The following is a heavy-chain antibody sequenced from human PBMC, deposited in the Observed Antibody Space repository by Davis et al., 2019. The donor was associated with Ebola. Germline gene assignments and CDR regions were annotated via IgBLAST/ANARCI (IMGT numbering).Heavy chain of an antibody. V-gene: IGHV1-18*01. J-gene: IGHJ4*02. D-gene: IGHD3-9*01. Sequence: AASVKVSCKASGYTFTSYGISWVRQAPGQGLEWMGWISAYNGNTNYAQKLQGRVTMTTDTSTSTAYMELRSLRSDDTAVYYCARDITPQYDILIGYASFDSWGQGTLVTVSS. CDR3: ARDITPQYDILIGYASFDS. CDR1: GYTFTSYG. CDR2: ISAYNGNT.